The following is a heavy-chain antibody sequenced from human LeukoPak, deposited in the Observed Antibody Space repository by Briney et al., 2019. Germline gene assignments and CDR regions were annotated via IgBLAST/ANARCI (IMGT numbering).Heavy chain of an antibody. CDR2: ITSSGGGT. J-gene: IGHJ4*02. Sequence: GGSLRLSCAASGFTFSSYGMSWVRQAPGKGLEWVSSITSSGGGTYYADSVKGRLTISRDNSKNTLYLQMNSLRAEDTALYYCAKYSSNTLLRPFDYWGQGTLVTVSS. CDR3: AKYSSNTLLRPFDY. CDR1: GFTFSSYG. V-gene: IGHV3-23*01. D-gene: IGHD3-3*01.